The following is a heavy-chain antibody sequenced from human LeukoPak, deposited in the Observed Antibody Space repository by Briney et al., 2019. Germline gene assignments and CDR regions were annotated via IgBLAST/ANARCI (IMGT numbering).Heavy chain of an antibody. J-gene: IGHJ4*02. Sequence: SQTLSLTCSVSGYNINSGYCWAWFRQPPGEGLEWIGSIYSTGSTYVSRSLRSRVTVSTDPSRNQYSLRLRSVTAADTTVYFCASRATVANIYFDYWGQGNVVTVSS. V-gene: IGHV4-38-2*02. D-gene: IGHD5-12*01. CDR1: GYNINSGYC. CDR2: IYSTGST. CDR3: ASRATVANIYFDY.